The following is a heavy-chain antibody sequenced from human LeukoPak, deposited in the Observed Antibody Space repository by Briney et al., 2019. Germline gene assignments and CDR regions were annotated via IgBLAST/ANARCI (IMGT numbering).Heavy chain of an antibody. V-gene: IGHV4-59*08. D-gene: IGHD1-26*01. CDR3: ARSGSKPSGGAFDL. J-gene: IGHJ3*01. Sequence: SDTLSLTCTVSGASINTYYWSWIRQPPGKGLRWIAYLYYSGSNNFHPSLRSRLTISVDTSKNQFSLKLNSVTAADTALYYCARSGSKPSGGAFDLWGQGTMVTVSS. CDR1: GASINTYY. CDR2: LYYSGSN.